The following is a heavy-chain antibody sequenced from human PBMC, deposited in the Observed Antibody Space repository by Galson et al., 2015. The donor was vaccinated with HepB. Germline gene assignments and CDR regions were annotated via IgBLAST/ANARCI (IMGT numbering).Heavy chain of an antibody. D-gene: IGHD6-19*01. CDR3: ARDCPWYSSGCLPPDY. CDR2: ISAYNGNT. Sequence: SVKVSCKASGYTFTSYGISWVRRAPGQGLEWMGWISAYNGNTNYAQKLQGRVTMTTDTSTSTAYMELRSLRSDDTAVYYCARDCPWYSSGCLPPDYWGQGTLVTVSS. J-gene: IGHJ4*02. CDR1: GYTFTSYG. V-gene: IGHV1-18*01.